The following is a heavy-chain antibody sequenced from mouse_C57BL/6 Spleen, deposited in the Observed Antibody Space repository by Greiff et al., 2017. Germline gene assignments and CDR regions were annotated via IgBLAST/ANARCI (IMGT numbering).Heavy chain of an antibody. CDR2: IDPSDSYT. Sequence: QVQLQQPGAELVKPGASVKLSCKASGYTFTSYWMQWVKQRPGQGLEWIGEIDPSDSYTNYNQKFKGKATLTVDTSSSTAYMQLSSLTSEDSAVSYCAGSYYGSINYAMDYWGQGTSVTVSS. V-gene: IGHV1-50*01. J-gene: IGHJ4*01. D-gene: IGHD1-1*01. CDR1: GYTFTSYW. CDR3: AGSYYGSINYAMDY.